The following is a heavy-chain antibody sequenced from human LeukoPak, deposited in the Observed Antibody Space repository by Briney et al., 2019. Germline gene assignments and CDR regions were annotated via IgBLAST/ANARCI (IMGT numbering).Heavy chain of an antibody. Sequence: GASVKVSCKASGYTFTGYYMHWVRQAPGQGLEWMGWIYPNSGGTNYAQKFQGRVTVTRDTSISTAYMELSRLRSDDTAVYYCAREAYDSGNFRTDYYYMDVWGQGTLVTASS. D-gene: IGHD3-10*01. V-gene: IGHV1-2*02. CDR2: IYPNSGGT. CDR3: AREAYDSGNFRTDYYYMDV. CDR1: GYTFTGYY. J-gene: IGHJ6*03.